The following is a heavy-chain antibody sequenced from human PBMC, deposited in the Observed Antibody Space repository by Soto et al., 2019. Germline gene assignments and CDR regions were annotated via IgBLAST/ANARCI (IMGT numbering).Heavy chain of an antibody. Sequence: QVQLVESGGDVVQPGRSLRLSCVASGFTFSSFTMHWVRQAPGKGLEWVAVISYDGSNRKYVDSVKGRFTISRDNSNNTLYVEMNILRPADTAVYYCARSIAVAGTPEFDYWGQGTRVTVSS. J-gene: IGHJ4*02. CDR2: ISYDGSNR. V-gene: IGHV3-30-3*01. D-gene: IGHD6-19*01. CDR1: GFTFSSFT. CDR3: ARSIAVAGTPEFDY.